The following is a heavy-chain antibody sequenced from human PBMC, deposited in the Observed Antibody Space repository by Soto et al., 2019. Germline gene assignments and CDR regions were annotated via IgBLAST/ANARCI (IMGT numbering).Heavy chain of an antibody. CDR2: IKSKTDGGTT. D-gene: IGHD2-2*01. CDR1: GFTFSNAW. Sequence: GGSLRLSCAASGFTFSNAWMNWVRQAPGKGLEWVGRIKSKTDGGTTDYAAPVKGRFTISRDDSKNTLYLQMNSLKTEDTAVYYCTTSVVPAAPPYYFDYWGQGTLVTVSS. J-gene: IGHJ4*02. CDR3: TTSVVPAAPPYYFDY. V-gene: IGHV3-15*07.